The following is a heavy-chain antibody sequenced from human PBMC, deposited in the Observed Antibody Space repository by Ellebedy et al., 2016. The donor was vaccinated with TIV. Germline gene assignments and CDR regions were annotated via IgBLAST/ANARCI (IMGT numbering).Heavy chain of an antibody. D-gene: IGHD2-15*01. CDR2: IYYSGST. CDR3: ARGYCSGGSCYSFDY. CDR1: GGSISSYY. V-gene: IGHV4-59*12. J-gene: IGHJ4*02. Sequence: MPGGSLRLSCTVSGGSISSYYWSWIRQPPGKGLEWIGYIYYSGSTNYNPSLKSRVTISVDTSKNQFSLKLSSVTAADTAVYYCARGYCSGGSCYSFDYWGQGTLVTVSS.